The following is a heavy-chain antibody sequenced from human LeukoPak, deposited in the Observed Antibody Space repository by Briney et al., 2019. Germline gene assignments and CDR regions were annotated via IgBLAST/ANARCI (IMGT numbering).Heavy chain of an antibody. D-gene: IGHD4-23*01. J-gene: IGHJ4*02. Sequence: PGGSLRLSCVASGFTLSSYSMHWVRQAPGRGLEYVSAISGNGGTPYYADFVKGRFTISRDTSKNTLYLQMGSLRAEDMAVYYCARVGGNNYFDYWGQGTLVTVSS. CDR1: GFTLSSYS. CDR2: ISGNGGTP. CDR3: ARVGGNNYFDY. V-gene: IGHV3-64*02.